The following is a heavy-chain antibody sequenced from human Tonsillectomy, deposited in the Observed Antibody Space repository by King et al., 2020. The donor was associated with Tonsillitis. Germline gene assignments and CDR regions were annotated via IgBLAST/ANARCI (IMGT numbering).Heavy chain of an antibody. Sequence: QLVQSGAEVKKPGSSVKVSCKASGGTFSSCAISWVRQAPGQRLEWMGGIIPFFGTANYAQKFQGRVTITADESTSTAYMELSSLRSEDTAVYYCARGADIEIVVVPAAIALLDYWGQGTLVTVSS. CDR2: IIPFFGTA. D-gene: IGHD2-2*01. V-gene: IGHV1-69*12. CDR3: ARGADIEIVVVPAAIALLDY. J-gene: IGHJ4*02. CDR1: GGTFSSCA.